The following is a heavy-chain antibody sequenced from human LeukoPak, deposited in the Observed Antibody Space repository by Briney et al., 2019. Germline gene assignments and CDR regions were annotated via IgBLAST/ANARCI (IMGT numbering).Heavy chain of an antibody. CDR2: IFYIGST. CDR3: AREAVGSSGYYSFDY. J-gene: IGHJ4*02. CDR1: GDSIINYY. D-gene: IGHD3-22*01. V-gene: IGHV4-59*13. Sequence: PSETLSLTCTVSGDSIINYYWSWIRQPPGKGLEWIGYIFYIGSTNYNPSLKSRVTISLDTSKNQFSLDLSSVTAADTAVYYCAREAVGSSGYYSFDYWGQGILVTVSS.